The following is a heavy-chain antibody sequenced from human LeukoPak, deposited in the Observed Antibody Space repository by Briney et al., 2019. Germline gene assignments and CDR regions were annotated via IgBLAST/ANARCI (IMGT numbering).Heavy chain of an antibody. CDR3: ARDLIAAAGTFDY. D-gene: IGHD6-13*01. CDR2: ISSSSSYI. Sequence: KSGGSLSLSCAASGFTVSSNYMSWVRQAPGKGLEWVSSISSSSSYIYYADSVKGRFTISRDNAKNSLYLQMNSLRAEDTAVYYCARDLIAAAGTFDYWGQGTLVTVSS. CDR1: GFTVSSNY. V-gene: IGHV3-21*01. J-gene: IGHJ4*02.